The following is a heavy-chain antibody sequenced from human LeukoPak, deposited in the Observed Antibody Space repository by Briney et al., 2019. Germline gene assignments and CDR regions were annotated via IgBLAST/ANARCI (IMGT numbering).Heavy chain of an antibody. CDR2: ISSDSSTI. CDR3: ANTEYQRLGTDY. Sequence: GGSLRLSCAASGFTFSDYYMSWLRQAPGKGLGWVSYISSDSSTIYYADSVKGRFTISRDNAKKSLYLQMNSLRTEDTAVYYCANTEYQRLGTDYWGQGTPVTVSS. V-gene: IGHV3-11*04. D-gene: IGHD2-2*01. J-gene: IGHJ4*02. CDR1: GFTFSDYY.